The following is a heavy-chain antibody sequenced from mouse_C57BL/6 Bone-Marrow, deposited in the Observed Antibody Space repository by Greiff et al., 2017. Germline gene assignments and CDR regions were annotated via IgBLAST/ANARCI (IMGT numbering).Heavy chain of an antibody. D-gene: IGHD2-3*01. CDR3: ARVGYSWYFDV. Sequence: QVQLKQPGAELVKPGASVKLSCKASGYTFTSYWMHWVKQRPGQGLEWIGMIHPNSGSTNYNEKFKSKATLTVDKSSSTAYMQLSSLTSEDSAVSYCARVGYSWYFDVWGTGTTVTVSS. V-gene: IGHV1-64*01. CDR1: GYTFTSYW. J-gene: IGHJ1*03. CDR2: IHPNSGST.